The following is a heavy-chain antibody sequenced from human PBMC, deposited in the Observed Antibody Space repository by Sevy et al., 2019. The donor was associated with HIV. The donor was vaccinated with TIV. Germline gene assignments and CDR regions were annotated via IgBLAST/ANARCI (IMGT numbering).Heavy chain of an antibody. D-gene: IGHD5-12*01. V-gene: IGHV4-61*02. J-gene: IGHJ4*02. CDR2: IYTIGST. Sequence: SETLSLTCSGSGGSINSDRYYWSWIRQPAGKGLEWMGRIYTIGSTNYNPSLKSRVTISVDTSKNQFSLKLSSVTAADTAVYYCARTVATIEPYFDYWGQGTLVPVSS. CDR1: GGSINSDRYY. CDR3: ARTVATIEPYFDY.